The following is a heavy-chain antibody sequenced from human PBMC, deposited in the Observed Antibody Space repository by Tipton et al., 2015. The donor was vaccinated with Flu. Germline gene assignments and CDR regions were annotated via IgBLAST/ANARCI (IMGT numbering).Heavy chain of an antibody. Sequence: SLRLSCAASGFTLNSFAMHWVRQAPGKGLEWLAVISYDGSNEFYADSVKGRFTLSRDYSKNTLFLQMKSLRPEDTAVYYCARDVESSWYPTNCFDPWGQGTMVTVSS. CDR3: ARDVESSWYPTNCFDP. CDR2: ISYDGSNE. J-gene: IGHJ5*02. CDR1: GFTLNSFA. D-gene: IGHD2-2*01. V-gene: IGHV3-30-3*01.